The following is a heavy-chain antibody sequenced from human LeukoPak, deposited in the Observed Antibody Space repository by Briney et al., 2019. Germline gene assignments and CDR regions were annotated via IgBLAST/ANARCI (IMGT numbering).Heavy chain of an antibody. V-gene: IGHV1-69*04. D-gene: IGHD1-14*01. J-gene: IGHJ5*02. CDR3: ARGQGNQFDP. CDR1: GGTFSSYG. CDR2: IIPILGIA. Sequence: ASVKVSCKASGGTFSSYGITWVRQSPGQGLEWMGRIIPILGIANYAQKFQGRVTITADKSTSTAYMELSSLRSEDTAVYYCARGQGNQFDPWGQGTLVTVSS.